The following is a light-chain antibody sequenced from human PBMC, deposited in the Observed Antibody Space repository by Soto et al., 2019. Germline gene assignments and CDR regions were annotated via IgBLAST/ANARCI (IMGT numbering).Light chain of an antibody. CDR3: MQRIGFPLT. Sequence: DIVMTQTPLSSPVTLGQPASISCGSSQSLLDSDDGNTYLDWYLQKPGQSPQLLIYTVSYRASGVPDRFSGSGSGTDFTLKISRVEAEDVGVYYCMQRIGFPLTFGGGTKVDIK. CDR2: TVS. CDR1: QSLLDSDDGNTY. J-gene: IGKJ4*01. V-gene: IGKV2-40*01.